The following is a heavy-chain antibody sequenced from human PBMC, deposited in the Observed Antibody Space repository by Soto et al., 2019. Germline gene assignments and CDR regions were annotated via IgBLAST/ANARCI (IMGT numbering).Heavy chain of an antibody. CDR2: INHSGST. CDR1: GGSFSGYY. D-gene: IGHD2-15*01. J-gene: IGHJ3*02. Sequence: SETLSLTCAVYGGSFSGYYWSWIRQPPGKGLEWIGEINHSGSTNYNPSLKSRVTISVDTSKNQFSLKLISVTAADTAVYYCARSTVDCSGGSCYHDAFDIWGQGTMVTVSS. V-gene: IGHV4-34*01. CDR3: ARSTVDCSGGSCYHDAFDI.